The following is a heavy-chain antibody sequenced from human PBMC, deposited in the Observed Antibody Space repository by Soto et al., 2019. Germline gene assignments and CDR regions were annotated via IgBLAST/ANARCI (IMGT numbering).Heavy chain of an antibody. J-gene: IGHJ4*02. Sequence: SETLSLTCTVSGGSISSSNYYWAWIRQSPGKGLEWVATLYYSGSTYSNPSLKSRVTISVDTSKNQFSLKLSSVTAADTAVYYCARVQWELLSYFDYWGLGTLVTVSS. CDR3: ARVQWELLSYFDY. D-gene: IGHD1-26*01. V-gene: IGHV4-39*01. CDR2: LYYSGST. CDR1: GGSISSSNYY.